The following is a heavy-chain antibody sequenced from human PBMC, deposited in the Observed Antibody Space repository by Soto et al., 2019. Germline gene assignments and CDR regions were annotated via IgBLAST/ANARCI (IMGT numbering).Heavy chain of an antibody. D-gene: IGHD3-16*02. CDR1: GFTFSTYA. J-gene: IGHJ4*02. CDR3: AKASTYEYVWGSFRYYFDH. CDR2: ISGSGDRT. Sequence: PGGSVRLSCEASGFTFSTYAMSWVRQAPGKGLEWVSGISGSGDRTHYADSVKGRFSISRDNPQNTLHLQMNSLRAEETAVYYCAKASTYEYVWGSFRYYFDHWGQGALVTVS. V-gene: IGHV3-23*01.